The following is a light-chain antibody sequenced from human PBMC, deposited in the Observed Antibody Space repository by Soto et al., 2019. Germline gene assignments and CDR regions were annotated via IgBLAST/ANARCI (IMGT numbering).Light chain of an antibody. CDR2: TGS. CDR3: QQTLSFPPT. J-gene: IGKJ1*01. CDR1: QAIDSW. Sequence: DIQMTQSPSSVSASVGDRVTITCRASQAIDSWLAWYQQKPGEAPKLLIFTGSLLHSGVPPRFSGSGSGTDFTLTISSLQPEDFATYYCQQTLSFPPTFGQWTKVDIK. V-gene: IGKV1-12*01.